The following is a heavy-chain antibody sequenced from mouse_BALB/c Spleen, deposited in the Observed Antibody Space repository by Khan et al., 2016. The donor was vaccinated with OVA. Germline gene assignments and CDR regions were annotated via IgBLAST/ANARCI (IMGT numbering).Heavy chain of an antibody. D-gene: IGHD2-10*01. V-gene: IGHV2-6-7*01. CDR1: GFSLTGYG. CDR2: IWGDGST. J-gene: IGHJ4*01. Sequence: QVQLKQSGPGLVAPSQSLSITCTVSGFSLTGYGVNWVRQPPGKGLEWLGMIWGDGSTDYNSALKSRLNLSKDNSKSQVFLKMNSLQTDDTARNYSARAYYGNYREAMDYWGQGTSVTVSS. CDR3: ARAYYGNYREAMDY.